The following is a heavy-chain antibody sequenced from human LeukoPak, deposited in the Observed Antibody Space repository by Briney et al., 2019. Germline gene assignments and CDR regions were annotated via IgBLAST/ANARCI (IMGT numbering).Heavy chain of an antibody. CDR2: ISSSSSTI. CDR1: GFTFSSYS. CDR3: ARMGDIVVVPAAARWFDP. J-gene: IGHJ5*02. V-gene: IGHV3-48*01. D-gene: IGHD2-2*01. Sequence: GGSLRLSCAASGFTFSSYSMNWVRQAPGKGLEWVSYISSSSSTIYYADSVKGRFTISRDNAKNSLYLQMNSLRAEDTAVYYCARMGDIVVVPAAARWFDPWGQGTLVTVSS.